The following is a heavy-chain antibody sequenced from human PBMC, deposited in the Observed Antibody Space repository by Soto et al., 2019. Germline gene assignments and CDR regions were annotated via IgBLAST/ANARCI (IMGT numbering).Heavy chain of an antibody. CDR1: GYTFTIYG. V-gene: IGHV1-18*01. CDR3: ARGDWGGEFAP. CDR2: ISGYNGNT. J-gene: IGHJ5*02. D-gene: IGHD7-27*01. Sequence: QVQLVQSGAEVKKPGASVKVSCKASGYTFTIYGITWVRQAPGEGLEWMGWISGYNGNTNYAQKFQGRVTMTTDTSTTTAYLELKSLRLDDTAVYYCARGDWGGEFAPWGKGTLVTVSS.